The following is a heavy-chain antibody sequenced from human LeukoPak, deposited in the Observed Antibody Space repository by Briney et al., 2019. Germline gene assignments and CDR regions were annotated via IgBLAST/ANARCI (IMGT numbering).Heavy chain of an antibody. CDR2: ISWNSGSI. D-gene: IGHD6-13*01. CDR1: GFTFDDYA. V-gene: IGHV3-9*01. Sequence: GGSLRLSCAASGFTFDDYAMHWVRQAPGKGLEWVSGISWNSGSIGYADSVKGRFTISRDNAKNSLYLQMNSPRAEDTALYYCAKGRFSSSWSDTDYWGQGTLVTVSS. CDR3: AKGRFSSSWSDTDY. J-gene: IGHJ4*02.